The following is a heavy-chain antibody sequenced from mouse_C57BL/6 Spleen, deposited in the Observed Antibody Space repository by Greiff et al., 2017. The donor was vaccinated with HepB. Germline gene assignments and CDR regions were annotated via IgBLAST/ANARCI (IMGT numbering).Heavy chain of an antibody. J-gene: IGHJ4*01. CDR1: GFTFSSYA. D-gene: IGHD4-1*01. CDR3: ARDGRNGRAMDY. Sequence: EVQVVESGGGLVKPGGSLKLSCAASGFTFSSYAMSWVRQTPEKRLEWVATISDGGSYTYYPDNVKGRFTISRDNAKNNLYLQMSHLKSEDTAMYYCARDGRNGRAMDYWGQGTSVTVSS. V-gene: IGHV5-4*01. CDR2: ISDGGSYT.